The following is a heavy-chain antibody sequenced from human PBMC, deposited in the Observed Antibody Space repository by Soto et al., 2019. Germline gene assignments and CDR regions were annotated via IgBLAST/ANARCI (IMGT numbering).Heavy chain of an antibody. J-gene: IGHJ4*02. CDR2: IYSGGST. Sequence: ESGGGLVQPGGSLRLSCAASGFTVSSNYMSWVRQAPGKGLEWVSVIYSGGSTYYADSVKGRFTISRDNSKNTLSLQMNSLRAEDTGVYYCASLKRIAAVGSIGYWGQGTLVTVSS. CDR3: ASLKRIAAVGSIGY. D-gene: IGHD6-13*01. CDR1: GFTVSSNY. V-gene: IGHV3-66*01.